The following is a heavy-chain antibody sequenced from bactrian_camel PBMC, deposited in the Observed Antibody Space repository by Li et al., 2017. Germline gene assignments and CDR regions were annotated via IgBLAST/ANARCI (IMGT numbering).Heavy chain of an antibody. D-gene: IGHD1*01. CDR2: IDNDGGRA. CDR3: AGTYDGVWRGCSFDA. V-gene: IGHV3S1*01. J-gene: IGHJ4*01. Sequence: HVQLVESGGGLVQPGGSLRLSCAASGFTFRSYWMYWVRQTPGKGLEWVASIDNDGGRAYYGDSVKGRFSLSKDNAKNTLALQMNDLKSEDTAVYYCAGTYDGVWRGCSFDAWGQGTQVTVS. CDR1: GFTFRSYW.